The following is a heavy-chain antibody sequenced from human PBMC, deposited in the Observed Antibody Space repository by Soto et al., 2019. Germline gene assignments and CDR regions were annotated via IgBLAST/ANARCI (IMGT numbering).Heavy chain of an antibody. CDR2: INPNSGGT. CDR1: GYTFTGYY. CDR3: ARTAGSVNWFDP. J-gene: IGHJ5*02. V-gene: IGHV1-2*04. Sequence: QVQLVQSGAEVKKPGASVKVSCKASGYTFTGYYMHWVRQAPGQGLEWMGGINPNSGGTNYAQKFQGWVTMTRDTSISTSYMELSRLRSDDTAVYYCARTAGSVNWFDPWGQGTLVTVSS. D-gene: IGHD1-26*01.